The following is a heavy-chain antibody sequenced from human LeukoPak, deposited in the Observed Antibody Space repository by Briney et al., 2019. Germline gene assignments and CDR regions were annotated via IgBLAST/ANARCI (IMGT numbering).Heavy chain of an antibody. CDR2: IWFDGSKQ. J-gene: IGHJ4*02. CDR3: AKDQGGYSYDGFDY. CDR1: GFAFNTYG. D-gene: IGHD5-18*01. V-gene: IGHV3-30*02. Sequence: PGGSLRLSCAASGFAFNTYGVHWVRQPPGKGLEWVALIWFDGSKQYYADSVKGRFTISRDNSKNTLYLQMNSLRAEDTAVYYCAKDQGGYSYDGFDYWGQGTLVTVSS.